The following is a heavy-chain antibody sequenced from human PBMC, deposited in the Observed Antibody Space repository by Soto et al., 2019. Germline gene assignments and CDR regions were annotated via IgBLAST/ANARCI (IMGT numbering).Heavy chain of an antibody. CDR2: ISSDETIV. CDR1: GFTFSSYS. J-gene: IGHJ4*02. D-gene: IGHD1-26*01. Sequence: GGSLRLSCAASGFTFSSYSMNWVRQAPGKGMEYVSYISSDETIVNYTESVKGRFTISRDSAKNSLFLQMNSLRDEYMAVYYCVRGGGVGTTWGYYWGQGAQVTVSS. CDR3: VRGGGVGTTWGYY. V-gene: IGHV3-48*02.